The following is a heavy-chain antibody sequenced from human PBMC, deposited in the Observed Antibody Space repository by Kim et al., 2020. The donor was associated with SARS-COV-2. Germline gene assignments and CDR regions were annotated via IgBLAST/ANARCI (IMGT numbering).Heavy chain of an antibody. Sequence: SETLSLTCTVSGGSISSGGYYWSWIRQHPGKGLEWIGYIYYSGSTYYNPSLKSRVTISVDTSKNQFSLKLSSVTTADTAVYYCARSSGSYYGMSFDYWGQGTLVTVSS. CDR3: ARSSGSYYGMSFDY. D-gene: IGHD1-26*01. V-gene: IGHV4-31*03. J-gene: IGHJ4*02. CDR1: GGSISSGGYY. CDR2: IYYSGST.